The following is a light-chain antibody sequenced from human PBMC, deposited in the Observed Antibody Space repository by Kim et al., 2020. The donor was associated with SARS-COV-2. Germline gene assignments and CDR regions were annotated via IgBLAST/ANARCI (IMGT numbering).Light chain of an antibody. CDR1: QSISTY. CDR2: GAS. CDR3: QQGYST. J-gene: IGKJ2*01. V-gene: IGKV1-39*01. Sequence: DIQMTQAPSSLSASVGDRVTLTCRASQSISTYLDWYQQKPGTAPKLLIYGASNLPSGVTSRFSGSGSGTDFTLTISTLQPEDFGTYYCQQGYSTFGQGTKLEI.